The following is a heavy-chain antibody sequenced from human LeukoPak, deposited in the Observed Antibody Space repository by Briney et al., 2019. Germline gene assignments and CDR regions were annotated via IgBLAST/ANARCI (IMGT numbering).Heavy chain of an antibody. CDR1: GFTFSSYA. V-gene: IGHV3-23*01. CDR3: AKIFETGYYYGSGSYNPYYFDY. J-gene: IGHJ4*02. Sequence: GGSLRLSCAASGFTFSSYAMSWVRQAPGKGLEWVSAISGSGGSTYYADSVKGRFTISRDNSKNTLYLQMNSLRAEDTAVYYCAKIFETGYYYGSGSYNPYYFDYWGQGTLVTVSS. D-gene: IGHD3-10*01. CDR2: ISGSGGST.